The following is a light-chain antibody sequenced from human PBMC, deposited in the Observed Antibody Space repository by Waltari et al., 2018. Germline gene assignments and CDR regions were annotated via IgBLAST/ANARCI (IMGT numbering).Light chain of an antibody. CDR2: ATS. CDR3: QHYVRLPVT. Sequence: EIVLTQSSGTLSLSPGERATLSCRSSQSVGRSLAWYQQKPGRAPRLLIYATSNRATGIPDRFSASGSGTDFSLTISRLEPEDFALYYCQHYVRLPVTFGQGTKVEVK. J-gene: IGKJ1*01. V-gene: IGKV3-20*01. CDR1: QSVGRS.